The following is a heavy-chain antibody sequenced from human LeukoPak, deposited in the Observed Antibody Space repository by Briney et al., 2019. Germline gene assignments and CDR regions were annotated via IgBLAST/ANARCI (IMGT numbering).Heavy chain of an antibody. CDR1: GYTFTGYY. V-gene: IGHV1-2*02. J-gene: IGHJ4*02. CDR2: INPNSGGT. Sequence: GASVKVSCKASGYTFTGYYMHWVRQAPGQGLEWMGWINPNSGGTNYEQKFQGRVTMTRDTSISTAYMELSRLRSDDTAVYYCARAGVRSAPPSDYWGQGTLVTVSS. CDR3: ARAGVRSAPPSDY. D-gene: IGHD3-10*01.